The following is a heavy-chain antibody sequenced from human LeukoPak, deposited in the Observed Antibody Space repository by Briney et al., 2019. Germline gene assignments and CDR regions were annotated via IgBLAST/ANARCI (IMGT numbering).Heavy chain of an antibody. CDR3: ARTQYCSSSTSCYFGYFDY. CDR1: GGSVSSASYY. V-gene: IGHV4-61*01. J-gene: IGHJ4*02. Sequence: SETLSLTCTVSGGSVSSASYYWRRIRQPPGKGLEWIAYVYYTGSTNYNPSLKSRVTISLDMSKNQFSLKLSSVTAADTAVYYCARTQYCSSSTSCYFGYFDYWGQGTLVTVSS. CDR2: VYYTGST. D-gene: IGHD2-2*01.